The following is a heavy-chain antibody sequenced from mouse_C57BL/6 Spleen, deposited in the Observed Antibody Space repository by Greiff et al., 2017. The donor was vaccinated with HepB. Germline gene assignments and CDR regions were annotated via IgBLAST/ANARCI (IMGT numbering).Heavy chain of an antibody. CDR2: ISYDGSN. V-gene: IGHV3-6*01. Sequence: EVQRVESGPGLVKPSQSLSLTCSVTGYSITSGYYWNWIRQFPGNKLEWMGYISYDGSNNYNPSLKNRISITRDTSKNQFFLKLNSVTTEDTATYYCAREGTGTSDGYFDVWGTGTTVTVSS. J-gene: IGHJ1*03. CDR1: GYSITSGYY. CDR3: AREGTGTSDGYFDV. D-gene: IGHD4-1*01.